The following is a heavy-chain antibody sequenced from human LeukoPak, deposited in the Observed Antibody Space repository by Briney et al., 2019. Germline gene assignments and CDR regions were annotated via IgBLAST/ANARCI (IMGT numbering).Heavy chain of an antibody. CDR1: GGSFSDYY. CDR2: INHSGST. D-gene: IGHD5-24*01. V-gene: IGHV4-34*01. Sequence: SETLSLTCAVYGGSFSDYYWSWFRQPPRKGLEWIGEINHSGSTNYNPSLKSRVTISVDASKNQFSLRLSSVTAADTAVYYCARAGPRRDGYNADYWGQGTLVTVSS. J-gene: IGHJ4*02. CDR3: ARAGPRRDGYNADY.